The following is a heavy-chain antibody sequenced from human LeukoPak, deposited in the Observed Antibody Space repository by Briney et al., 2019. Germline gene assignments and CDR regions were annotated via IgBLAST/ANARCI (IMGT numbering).Heavy chain of an antibody. V-gene: IGHV3-23*01. CDR2: ISGSGDNT. CDR1: GFTFSSYA. D-gene: IGHD4-17*01. CDR3: AKGRGTAVTSAANY. J-gene: IGHJ4*02. Sequence: PGGSLRLSCAASGFTFSSYAISWVRQAQGKGLEWVSSISGSGDNTYYADSVKDRSSISRDNSKTTVSLQMNSLRAEDTAVYYCAKGRGTAVTSAANYWGQGTLVTVSS.